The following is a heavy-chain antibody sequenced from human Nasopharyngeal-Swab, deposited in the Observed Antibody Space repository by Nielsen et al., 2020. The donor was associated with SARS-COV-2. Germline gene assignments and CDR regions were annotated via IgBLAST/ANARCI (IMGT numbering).Heavy chain of an antibody. CDR2: ISYDGSSK. V-gene: IGHV3-30*03. Sequence: GESLKISCAASGFTFSDYGMHWVRQAPGKGLEWVALISYDGSSKYYANHVKGRFTISRDNSKNTLYLQMNSLRAEDTAVYYCARGLGGSYLAGFDYWGQGTLVTVSS. J-gene: IGHJ4*02. D-gene: IGHD1-26*01. CDR3: ARGLGGSYLAGFDY. CDR1: GFTFSDYG.